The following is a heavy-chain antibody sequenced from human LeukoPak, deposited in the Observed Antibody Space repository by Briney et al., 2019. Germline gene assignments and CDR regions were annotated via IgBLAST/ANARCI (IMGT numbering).Heavy chain of an antibody. V-gene: IGHV4-59*01. CDR2: FQSGERP. CDR3: ARDYGDIPPDWYYDL. D-gene: IGHD4-17*01. Sequence: SETLSLTCSVSGGSFGSSHWSWIRQAPGKGLECIGNFQSGERPNYNPSLKSRVAISVDTSKNQFSLKLRSVTAADTAVYYCARDYGDIPPDWYYDLWGRGTLVTVSS. J-gene: IGHJ2*01. CDR1: GGSFGSSH.